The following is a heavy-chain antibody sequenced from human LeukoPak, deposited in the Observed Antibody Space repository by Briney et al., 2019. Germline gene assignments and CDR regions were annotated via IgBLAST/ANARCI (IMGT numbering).Heavy chain of an antibody. V-gene: IGHV3-9*01. J-gene: IGHJ4*02. D-gene: IGHD5-12*01. CDR3: AKQGYSGYDSFDY. CDR1: GFTFDDYA. CDR2: ISWNSGSI. Sequence: GGSLRLSCAASGFTFDDYAMHWVRQAPGKGLEWVSGISWNSGSIGYADSVKGRFTISRDNAKNSLYLQMNSLRAEDTALYYCAKQGYSGYDSFDYWGQGTLVTVSS.